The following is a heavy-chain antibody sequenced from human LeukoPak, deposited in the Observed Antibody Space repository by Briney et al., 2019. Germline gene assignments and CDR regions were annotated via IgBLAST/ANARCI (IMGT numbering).Heavy chain of an antibody. CDR3: ARLRYNDFWSGHWKYYYYMDV. J-gene: IGHJ6*03. CDR1: GFTFSSYW. V-gene: IGHV3-7*01. Sequence: PGGSLRLSCAASGFTFSSYWMSWVRQAPGKGLEWVANIKKDGSEKYYVDSVKGRFTISRDNAKNSLYLQMNSLRAEDTALYYCARLRYNDFWSGHWKYYYYMDVWGKGTTVTVSS. D-gene: IGHD3-3*01. CDR2: IKKDGSEK.